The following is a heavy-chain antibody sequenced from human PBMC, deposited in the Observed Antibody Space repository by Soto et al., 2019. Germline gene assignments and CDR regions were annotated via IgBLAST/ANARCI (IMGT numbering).Heavy chain of an antibody. J-gene: IGHJ4*02. CDR1: GGSISSYY. CDR3: ARGVTYYDSSGYYPS. D-gene: IGHD3-22*01. Sequence: QVQLQESGPGLVKPSETLSLTCTVSGGSISSYYWSWIRQPPGKGLEWIGYIHYSGSTNDNPSLKRRVTISVDTSKNQFSLKLSSVTAADTAVYYCARGVTYYDSSGYYPSWGQGTLVTVSS. CDR2: IHYSGST. V-gene: IGHV4-59*01.